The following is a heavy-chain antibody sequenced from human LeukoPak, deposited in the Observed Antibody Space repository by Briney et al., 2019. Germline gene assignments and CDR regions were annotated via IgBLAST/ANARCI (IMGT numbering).Heavy chain of an antibody. CDR3: ALFDGGY. CDR1: GYSISSGYY. D-gene: IGHD2-15*01. J-gene: IGHJ4*02. V-gene: IGHV4-38-2*01. CDR2: IYHSGST. Sequence: SETLSLTCAVSGYSISSGYYWGWIGQPPGKGLEWIGSIYHSGSTYYNPSLKSRVTISVDTSKNQFSLKLSSVTAADTAVYYCALFDGGYWGQGTLVTVSS.